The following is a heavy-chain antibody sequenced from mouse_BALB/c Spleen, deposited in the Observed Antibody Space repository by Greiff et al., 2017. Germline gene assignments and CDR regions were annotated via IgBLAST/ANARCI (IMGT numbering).Heavy chain of an antibody. V-gene: IGHV6-6*02. Sequence: EVKLEESGGGLVQPGGSMKLSCVASGFTFSSYWMSWVRQSPEKGLEWVAEIRLKSDNYATHYAESVKGKFTISRDDSKSRLYLQMNSLRAEDTGIYYCTRLRRGDYYAMDYWGQGTSVTVSS. CDR2: IRLKSDNYAT. J-gene: IGHJ4*01. CDR3: TRLRRGDYYAMDY. CDR1: GFTFSSYW. D-gene: IGHD2-12*01.